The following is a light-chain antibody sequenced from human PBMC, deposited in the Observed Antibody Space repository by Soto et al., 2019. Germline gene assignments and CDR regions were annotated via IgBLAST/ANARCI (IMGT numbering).Light chain of an antibody. CDR2: GAS. Sequence: EIVLTQSPGTLSLSPGERAILSCSASQSVSSSYLAWYQQKPGQAPRLLIYGASSRATGIPDRFSGSGSGTDFTLTISRLEPEDFAVYYCQQYGSSPRLTFGGGTKVDI. J-gene: IGKJ4*01. V-gene: IGKV3-20*01. CDR3: QQYGSSPRLT. CDR1: QSVSSSY.